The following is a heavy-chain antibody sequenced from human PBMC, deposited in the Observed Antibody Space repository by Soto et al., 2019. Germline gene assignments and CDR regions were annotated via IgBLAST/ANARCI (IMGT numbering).Heavy chain of an antibody. Sequence: GGSLRLSCAASGFTFSNAWMNWVGQAPGKGLEWVGRIKSKTDGGTTDYAAPVKGRFTISRDDSKNTLYLQMNSLKTEDTAVYYCTTEKTYYYDSSGYYQDPWIGAFDIWGQGTMVTGSS. J-gene: IGHJ3*02. CDR3: TTEKTYYYDSSGYYQDPWIGAFDI. CDR2: IKSKTDGGTT. V-gene: IGHV3-15*07. CDR1: GFTFSNAW. D-gene: IGHD3-22*01.